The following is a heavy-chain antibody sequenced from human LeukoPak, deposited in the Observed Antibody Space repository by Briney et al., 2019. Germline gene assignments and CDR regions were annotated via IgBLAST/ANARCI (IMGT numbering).Heavy chain of an antibody. CDR1: GFXFSSYS. D-gene: IGHD1-26*01. Sequence: GGSLRLSCAASGFXFSSYSMNWVRQAPGKGLEWVSSISSSSNYIYYADSVKGRFTISRDNAKNSLHLQMNSLRAEDTAVYYCARGASGSFYYWGQGTLVTVSS. CDR2: ISSSSNYI. J-gene: IGHJ4*02. V-gene: IGHV3-21*01. CDR3: ARGASGSFYY.